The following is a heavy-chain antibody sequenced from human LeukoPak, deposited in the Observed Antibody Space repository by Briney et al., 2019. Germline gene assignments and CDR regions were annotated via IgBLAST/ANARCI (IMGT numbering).Heavy chain of an antibody. V-gene: IGHV3-30*18. CDR1: GFTFSSYS. J-gene: IGHJ4*02. Sequence: GGSLRLSCAASGFTFSSYSMNWVRQAPGKGLEWVAVISYDGSNKYYADSVKGRFTISRDNSKNTLYLQMNSLRAEDTAVYYCAKESIYGDYAPPFDYWGQGTLVTVSS. CDR2: ISYDGSNK. CDR3: AKESIYGDYAPPFDY. D-gene: IGHD4-17*01.